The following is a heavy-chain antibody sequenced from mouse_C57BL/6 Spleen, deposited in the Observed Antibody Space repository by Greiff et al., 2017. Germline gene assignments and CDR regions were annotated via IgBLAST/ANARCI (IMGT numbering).Heavy chain of an antibody. CDR1: GYTFTDYE. Sequence: VQLQQSGAELVRPGASVTLSCKASGYTFTDYEMHWVKQTPVHGLEWIGAIDPETGGTAYNQKFKGKAILTADKSSSTAYMELRSLTSEDSAVYYCTRSDSSGYGGYWGQGTTLTVSS. J-gene: IGHJ2*01. D-gene: IGHD3-2*02. V-gene: IGHV1-15*01. CDR3: TRSDSSGYGGY. CDR2: IDPETGGT.